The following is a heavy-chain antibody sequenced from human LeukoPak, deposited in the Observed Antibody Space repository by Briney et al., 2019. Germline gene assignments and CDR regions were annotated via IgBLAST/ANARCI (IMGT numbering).Heavy chain of an antibody. V-gene: IGHV4-39*01. CDR3: ARLGIAATGPAV. D-gene: IGHD6-13*01. J-gene: IGHJ3*01. CDR1: GGSISSNYH. Sequence: SETLSLTCTVSGGSISSNYHWGWIRQPPGKGLEWIASIYYSGNTYYNPSLKSRVTISVDTSSNQFSLRLSSVTAADMAVYYCARLGIAATGPAVWGQGTMVSVSS. CDR2: IYYSGNT.